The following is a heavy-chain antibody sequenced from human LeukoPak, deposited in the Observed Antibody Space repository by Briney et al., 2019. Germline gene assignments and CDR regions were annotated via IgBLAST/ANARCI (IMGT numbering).Heavy chain of an antibody. V-gene: IGHV4-39*01. CDR1: GGSISSRSYY. CDR3: ARHRGIAVAPSRVYGDAFDI. D-gene: IGHD6-19*01. Sequence: SETLSLTCTVSGGSISSRSYYWGWIRQPPGKGLEWIGSIYNSESTYYNPSLKSRVTISVDTSKNQLSLKVSSVTAADTAVYYCARHRGIAVAPSRVYGDAFDIWGQGTMVTVSS. CDR2: IYNSEST. J-gene: IGHJ3*02.